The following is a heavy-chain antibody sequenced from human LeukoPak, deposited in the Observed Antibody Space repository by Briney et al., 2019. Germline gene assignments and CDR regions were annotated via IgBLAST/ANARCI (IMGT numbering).Heavy chain of an antibody. D-gene: IGHD4-23*01. CDR3: ARDQSGNRWDYYYYGMDV. J-gene: IGHJ6*02. CDR1: GGSISSSSYY. Sequence: SETLSLTCTVSGGSISSSSYYWGWIRQPPGKGLEWIGSIYYSGSTYYNPSLKSRVTISVDTSKNQFSLKLSSVTAADTAVYYCARDQSGNRWDYYYYGMDVWGQGTTVTVSS. V-gene: IGHV4-39*02. CDR2: IYYSGST.